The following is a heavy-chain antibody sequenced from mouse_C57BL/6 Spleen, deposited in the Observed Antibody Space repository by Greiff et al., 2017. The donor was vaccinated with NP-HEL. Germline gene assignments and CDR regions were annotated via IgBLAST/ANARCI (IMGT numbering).Heavy chain of an antibody. CDR2: ISYSGST. J-gene: IGHJ4*01. CDR3: ARGGYGSSLYAMDY. V-gene: IGHV3-1*01. D-gene: IGHD1-1*01. Sequence: VQLKESGPGMVKPSQSLSLTCTVTGYSITSGYDWHWIRHFPGNKLEWMGYISYSGSTNYNPSLKSRISITHDTSKNHFFLKLNSVTTEDTATYYCARGGYGSSLYAMDYWGQGTSVTVSS. CDR1: GYSITSGYD.